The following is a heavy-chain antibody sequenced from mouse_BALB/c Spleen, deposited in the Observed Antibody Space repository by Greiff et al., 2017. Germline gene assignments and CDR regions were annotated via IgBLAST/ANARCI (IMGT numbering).Heavy chain of an antibody. Sequence: EVQLVESGGGLVQPGGSLKLSCAASGFDFSRYWMSWVRQAPGKGLEWIGEINPDSSTINYTPSLKDKFIISRDNAKNTLDLQMSKVRSEDTALYYCARAVYYGSSYDYWGQGTTLTVSS. V-gene: IGHV4-1*02. CDR3: ARAVYYGSSYDY. D-gene: IGHD1-1*01. CDR1: GFDFSRYW. J-gene: IGHJ2*01. CDR2: INPDSSTI.